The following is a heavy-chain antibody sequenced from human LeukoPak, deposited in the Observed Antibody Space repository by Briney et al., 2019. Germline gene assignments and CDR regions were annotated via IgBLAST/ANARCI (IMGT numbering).Heavy chain of an antibody. Sequence: GGSLRLSCAASGFTFSSSNMNWVRQAPGKGLEWVSYISSSSRTTYYADSVKGRFTISRDNAKNSLYLQVNSLRAEDTAVYYCARDPYSSDYYGMDVWGQGTTVTVSS. D-gene: IGHD5-18*01. CDR3: ARDPYSSDYYGMDV. CDR1: GFTFSSSN. J-gene: IGHJ6*02. CDR2: ISSSSRTT. V-gene: IGHV3-48*01.